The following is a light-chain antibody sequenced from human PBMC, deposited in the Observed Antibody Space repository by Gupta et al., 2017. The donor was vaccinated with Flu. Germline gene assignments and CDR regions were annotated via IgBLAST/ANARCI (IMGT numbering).Light chain of an antibody. CDR1: RDISNW. J-gene: IGKJ3*01. V-gene: IGKV1-12*01. Sequence: DIQMTQSPSSVSASVGDRVTITCRASRDISNWLVWYQQKPGKAPKLLIYAASNLQSWVPSRFSGSGSGTDFTLTSNSLQPEDFATYYCQQSNSFPFTFGPGTKVDIK. CDR3: QQSNSFPFT. CDR2: AAS.